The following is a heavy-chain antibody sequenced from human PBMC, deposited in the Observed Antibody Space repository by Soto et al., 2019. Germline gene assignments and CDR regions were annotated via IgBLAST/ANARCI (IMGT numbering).Heavy chain of an antibody. CDR2: ISYSGST. D-gene: IGHD4-17*01. J-gene: IGHJ6*02. CDR3: ARDRGRTVTTSYYQYYGMDV. V-gene: IGHV4-31*03. Sequence: QVQLQESGPGLVKPSQTLSLTCTVSGGSISSGGYYWSWIRQHPGKGLEWIGYISYSGSTNYNPSLKSRVTISLDTSQNRFALKLSSVTAADTAVYYCARDRGRTVTTSYYQYYGMDVWGQGTTVTVSS. CDR1: GGSISSGGYY.